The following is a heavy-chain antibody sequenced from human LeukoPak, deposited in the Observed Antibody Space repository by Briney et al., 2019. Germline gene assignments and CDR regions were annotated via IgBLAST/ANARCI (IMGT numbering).Heavy chain of an antibody. CDR1: GFTFSSYG. Sequence: PGGSLRLSCAASGFTFSSYGMHWVRQAPGKGLEWVAVIWYDGSNKYYADSVKGRFTISRDSSKNTLCLQMNSLRAEDTAVYYCARDYNFFSDYWGQGTLVTVSS. CDR3: ARDYNFFSDY. J-gene: IGHJ4*02. D-gene: IGHD1-20*01. V-gene: IGHV3-33*01. CDR2: IWYDGSNK.